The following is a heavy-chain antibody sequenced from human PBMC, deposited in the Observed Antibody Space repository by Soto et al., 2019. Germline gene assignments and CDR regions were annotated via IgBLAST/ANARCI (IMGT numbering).Heavy chain of an antibody. J-gene: IGHJ6*02. CDR1: GGSISIGYYY. CDR2: IYYSGST. D-gene: IGHD3-3*01. Sequence: TVSLTSTFSGGSISIGYYYWICIRQPPGKGLEWIGYIYYSGSTYYNPSLKSRVTISVDTSKNQFSLKLSSVTAADTAVYYCARDNILGILYGGMDVWGQGTTVTVSS. CDR3: ARDNILGILYGGMDV. V-gene: IGHV4-30-4*01.